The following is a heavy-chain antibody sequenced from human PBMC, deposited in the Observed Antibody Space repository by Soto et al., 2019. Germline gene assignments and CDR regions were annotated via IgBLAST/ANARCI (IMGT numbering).Heavy chain of an antibody. CDR3: ARAPQSSSWYDPWFDP. CDR1: GFTFSSYA. CDR2: ISYDGSNK. Sequence: GGSLRLSCAASGFTFSSYAMHWVRQAPGKGLEWVAVISYDGSNKYYADSVKGRFTISRDNSKNTLYLQMNSLRAEDTAVYYCARAPQSSSWYDPWFDPWGQGTLVPVSS. J-gene: IGHJ5*02. D-gene: IGHD6-13*01. V-gene: IGHV3-30-3*01.